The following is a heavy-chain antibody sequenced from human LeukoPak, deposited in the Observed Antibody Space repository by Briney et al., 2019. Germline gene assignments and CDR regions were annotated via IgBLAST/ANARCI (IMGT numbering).Heavy chain of an antibody. CDR2: ISNNGKT. CDR3: ARRIYSGTVRHLLYSFMDV. Sequence: SETLSLTRTVSGASISSSSWTWIRQSPGKGLESLGFISNNGKTKYKSSFEGRVSMSLDTSKSQFSLTLSPVTAADTAVYFCARRIYSGTVRHLLYSFMDVWGKGTTVIVS. D-gene: IGHD2-21*01. V-gene: IGHV4-59*08. J-gene: IGHJ6*03. CDR1: GASISSSS.